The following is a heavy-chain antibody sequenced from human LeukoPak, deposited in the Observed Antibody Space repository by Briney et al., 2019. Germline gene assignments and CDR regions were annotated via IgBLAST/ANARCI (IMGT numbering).Heavy chain of an antibody. V-gene: IGHV3-74*01. CDR1: GFTFSDYY. CDR2: INSDGSST. Sequence: PGGSLRLSCAASGFTFSDYYMSWIRQAPGKGLVWVSHINSDGSSTTYADSVRGRFTISRDDAKNTLYLQMNSLRAEDTAVYYCARDGLAAITFDYWGQGILVTVSS. CDR3: ARDGLAAITFDY. J-gene: IGHJ4*02. D-gene: IGHD5-24*01.